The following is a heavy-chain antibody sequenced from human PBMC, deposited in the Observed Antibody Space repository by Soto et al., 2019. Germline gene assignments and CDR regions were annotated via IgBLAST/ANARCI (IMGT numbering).Heavy chain of an antibody. J-gene: IGHJ6*03. CDR1: GFSFSTYG. Sequence: DVQLLESGGGLAQRGGSLRLSCAASGFSFSTYGMTWVRQAPGKGLEWVSYGGSGGSTYYADSVKGRFTITRDNSKNTLYFQVKSLRAEDTAVYYCVKFRGRAYHYYYMDVWGNGTTVTVSS. V-gene: IGHV3-23*01. D-gene: IGHD3-16*01. CDR3: VKFRGRAYHYYYMDV. CDR2: GGSGGST.